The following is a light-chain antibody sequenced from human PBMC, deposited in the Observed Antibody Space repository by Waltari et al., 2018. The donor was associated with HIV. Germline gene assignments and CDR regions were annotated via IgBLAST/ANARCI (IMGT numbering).Light chain of an antibody. CDR3: QQYGSSPNT. CDR2: GAT. CDR1: QSVSSSY. V-gene: IGKV3-20*01. Sequence: EIVLTQSPGTLSLSPGERATLSCRASQSVSSSYLAWDQQKPGQAPRLLIYGATSRATGITDRFSGRGSATDFTLTISRLEPEDFAVYYCQQYGSSPNTFGGGTKVEIK. J-gene: IGKJ4*01.